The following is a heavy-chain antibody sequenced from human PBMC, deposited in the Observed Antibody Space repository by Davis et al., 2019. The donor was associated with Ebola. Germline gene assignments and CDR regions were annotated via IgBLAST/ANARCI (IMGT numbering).Heavy chain of an antibody. D-gene: IGHD2-15*01. J-gene: IGHJ6*03. V-gene: IGHV1-18*04. Sequence: ASVKVSCKASGYTFTTYGICWVRQAPGQGLEWVGRISGYNGKTDYAQNLQGRVTMTIDTYTSTAYLELRSLRSDDTAVYYCARVANDFYHYMDVWDKGTTVTVSS. CDR2: ISGYNGKT. CDR3: ARVANDFYHYMDV. CDR1: GYTFTTYG.